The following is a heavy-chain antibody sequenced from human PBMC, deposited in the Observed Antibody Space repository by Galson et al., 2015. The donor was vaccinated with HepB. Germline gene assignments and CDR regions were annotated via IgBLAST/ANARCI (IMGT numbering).Heavy chain of an antibody. CDR1: GYTFSSYA. Sequence: SVKVSCKASGYTFSSYAINWVRQAPGQGLEWMGWIKAGNGNTKYSQKFQGRVTITRDTSASTAYMELSSLRSEDTAVYYCARELYDFWSGYSLDYWGQGSLATVSP. D-gene: IGHD3/OR15-3a*01. V-gene: IGHV1-3*01. CDR3: ARELYDFWSGYSLDY. J-gene: IGHJ4*02. CDR2: IKAGNGNT.